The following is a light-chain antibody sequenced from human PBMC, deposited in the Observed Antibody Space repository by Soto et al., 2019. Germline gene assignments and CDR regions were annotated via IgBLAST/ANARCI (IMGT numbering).Light chain of an antibody. CDR2: DVS. CDR1: SSDVGGYNY. CDR3: CSYAGSYTLV. Sequence: QSALTQPRSVSGSPGQSVTVSCTGTSSDVGGYNYVSWYEQHPVKAPKLMIYDVSKRPSGVSDRFSGSKSGNTASLTISGLQAEDEADYYCCSYAGSYTLVFGAGTKVTVL. J-gene: IGLJ1*01. V-gene: IGLV2-11*01.